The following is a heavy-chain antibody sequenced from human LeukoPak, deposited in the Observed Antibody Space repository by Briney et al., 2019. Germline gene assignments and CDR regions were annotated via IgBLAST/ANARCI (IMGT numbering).Heavy chain of an antibody. D-gene: IGHD6-19*01. CDR1: GYTFTRYA. J-gene: IGHJ4*02. CDR3: ARDPSNSSGRYESFDY. CDR2: ISTYNGDT. Sequence: ASVKVSCKASGYTFTRYAVRWVRQAPGQGLEWMGWISTYNGDTNYAQKFQGRVTMTRDPSTSTAYMELRSLRSDDTAVYYCARDPSNSSGRYESFDYRGQGILVTVSS. V-gene: IGHV1-18*01.